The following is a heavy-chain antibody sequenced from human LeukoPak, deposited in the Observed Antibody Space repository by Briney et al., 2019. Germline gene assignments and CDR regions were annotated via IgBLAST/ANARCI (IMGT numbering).Heavy chain of an antibody. V-gene: IGHV3-74*01. Sequence: GGSLRLSCAASGNYWMHWVRQAPGKGLVWVSHINSDGSWTSYADSVKGRFTISKDNAKNTVYLQMNSLTAGDTAVYYCAGAGSETQWRAFDFWGQGALVTVFS. CDR1: GNYW. D-gene: IGHD6-19*01. CDR2: INSDGSWT. CDR3: AGAGSETQWRAFDF. J-gene: IGHJ4*02.